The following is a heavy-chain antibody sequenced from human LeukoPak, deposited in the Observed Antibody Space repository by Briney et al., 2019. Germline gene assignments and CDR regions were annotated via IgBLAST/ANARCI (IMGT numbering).Heavy chain of an antibody. J-gene: IGHJ3*02. CDR3: ARIRYYYDSILDAFDI. V-gene: IGHV4-34*01. CDR2: VNHSGST. CDR1: GGSFSGYY. Sequence: SETLSLTCAVYGGSFSGYYWSWIRQPPGKGLEWIGEVNHSGSTNYNPSLKSRVTISVDTSKNQFSLKLSSVTAADTAVYYCARIRYYYDSILDAFDIWGQGTMVTVSS. D-gene: IGHD3-22*01.